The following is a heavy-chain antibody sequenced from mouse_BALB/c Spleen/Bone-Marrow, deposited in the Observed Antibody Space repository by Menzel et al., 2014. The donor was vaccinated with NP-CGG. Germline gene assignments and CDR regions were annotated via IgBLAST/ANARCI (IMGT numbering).Heavy chain of an antibody. Sequence: QVQLKESGAELVRPGSSVKISCKASGYAFSSYWMSWVKQRPGQGLEWIGRIYPGDGDTNYNGKFKGKATLTADKSSSTAYMQLSSLTSEDSAVYFCARWLPAMDYWGQGTSVTVSS. D-gene: IGHD2-2*01. J-gene: IGHJ4*01. V-gene: IGHV1-80*01. CDR1: GYAFSSYW. CDR2: IYPGDGDT. CDR3: ARWLPAMDY.